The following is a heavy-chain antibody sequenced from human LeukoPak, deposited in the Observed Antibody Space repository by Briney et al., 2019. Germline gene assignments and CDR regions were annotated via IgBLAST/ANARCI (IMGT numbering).Heavy chain of an antibody. V-gene: IGHV3-21*01. CDR1: GFTFSSYS. D-gene: IGHD1-26*01. CDR3: ARDIPYSGSLTGY. CDR2: ISSSSSYI. Sequence: PGGSLRLSCAASGFTFSSYSMNWVRQAPGKGLEWVSSISSSSSYIYYADSVKGRFTISRDNAKNSLYLQMNSLRAEDTAVYYCARDIPYSGSLTGYWGQGTLVTVSS. J-gene: IGHJ4*02.